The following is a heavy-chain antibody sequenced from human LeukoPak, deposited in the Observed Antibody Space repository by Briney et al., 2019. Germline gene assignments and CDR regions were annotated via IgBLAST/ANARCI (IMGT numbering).Heavy chain of an antibody. V-gene: IGHV4-39*01. CDR2: IYYSGST. CDR1: GGSISSSSYY. D-gene: IGHD3-22*01. J-gene: IGHJ4*02. Sequence: ASETLSLTCTVSGGSISSSSYYWGWLRQPPGKGLEWIGSIYYSGSTYYNPSLKSRVTISVDTSKNQFSLKLSSVTAADTAVYYCARLGPRGSGYYYDYFDYWGQGTLVTVSS. CDR3: ARLGPRGSGYYYDYFDY.